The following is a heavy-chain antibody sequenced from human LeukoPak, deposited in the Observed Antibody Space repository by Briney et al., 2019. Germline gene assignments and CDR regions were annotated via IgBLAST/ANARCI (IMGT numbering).Heavy chain of an antibody. Sequence: GGSLRLSCAASGFTFSSYSMNWVRQAPGKGLEWVSSISSSSSYIYYADSVKGRFTISRDNAKNSLYLQMNSLRAEDTAVYYCASSLILAPDYYYYMDVWGKGTTVTVSS. CDR2: ISSSSSYI. D-gene: IGHD2-8*01. CDR1: GFTFSSYS. CDR3: ASSLILAPDYYYYMDV. J-gene: IGHJ6*03. V-gene: IGHV3-21*01.